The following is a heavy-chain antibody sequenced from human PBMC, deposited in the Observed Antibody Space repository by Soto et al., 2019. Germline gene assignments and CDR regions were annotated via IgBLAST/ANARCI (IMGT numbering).Heavy chain of an antibody. CDR2: IYPGDSDT. Sequence: PGESQKISCKASGYRFTSSWIGWVRQMPGKGLEWMGIIYPGDSDTRYRPSFQGQVTISADKSSSTAYLQWNSLQASDTAMYYCARLPGIVAPGTVFLDNWGQGTMVTVSS. V-gene: IGHV5-51*01. CDR3: ARLPGIVAPGTVFLDN. CDR1: GYRFTSSW. D-gene: IGHD1-1*01. J-gene: IGHJ4*02.